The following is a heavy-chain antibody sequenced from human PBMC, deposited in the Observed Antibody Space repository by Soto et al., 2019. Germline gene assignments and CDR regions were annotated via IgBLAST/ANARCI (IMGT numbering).Heavy chain of an antibody. Sequence: PGGSLRLSCAASGFTFSSYSMSWVRQAPGKGLEWVSTIGTSASTYYGDSVRGRFTISRDNSRNTLYLQVNSLRADDTAVYFCAKSRGDSWTTYFFDYWGQGALVTVSS. CDR1: GFTFSSYS. CDR3: AKSRGDSWTTYFFDY. V-gene: IGHV3-23*01. J-gene: IGHJ4*02. D-gene: IGHD4-4*01. CDR2: IGTSAST.